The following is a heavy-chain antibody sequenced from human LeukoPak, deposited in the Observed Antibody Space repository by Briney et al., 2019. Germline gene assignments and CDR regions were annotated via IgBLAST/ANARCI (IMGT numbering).Heavy chain of an antibody. CDR2: INHSGST. CDR3: ARGARYYGSRSYLGY. Sequence: SETLSLTCAVYGGSFSGYYWSWIRQPPGKGLEWIGEINHSGSTNYNPSLKSRVTISVDTSKNQFSLKLSSVTAADTAVYYCARGARYYGSRSYLGYWGQGTLVTVSS. D-gene: IGHD3-10*01. CDR1: GGSFSGYY. V-gene: IGHV4-34*01. J-gene: IGHJ4*02.